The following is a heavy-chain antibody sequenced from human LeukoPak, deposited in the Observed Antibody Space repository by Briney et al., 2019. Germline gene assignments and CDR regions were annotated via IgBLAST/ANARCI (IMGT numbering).Heavy chain of an antibody. CDR3: AREDYDYVWGSYRGTDAKVPFDY. Sequence: NPSETLSLTCTVSGGSISISDYYWGWIRQPPGKGLEWIASIYYSGTTYYNPSLKSRVTISVDTSKNQFSLKLTSVTAADTAVYYCAREDYDYVWGSYRGTDAKVPFDYWGQGTLVTVSS. CDR1: GGSISISDYY. CDR2: IYYSGTT. V-gene: IGHV4-39*07. D-gene: IGHD3-16*02. J-gene: IGHJ4*02.